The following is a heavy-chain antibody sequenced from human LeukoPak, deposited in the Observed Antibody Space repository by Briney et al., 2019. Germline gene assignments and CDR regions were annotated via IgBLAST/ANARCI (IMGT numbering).Heavy chain of an antibody. D-gene: IGHD6-19*01. CDR3: ARWVYSSGLQNYFDY. CDR1: GGAFSSYA. J-gene: IGHJ4*02. Sequence: SVKVSCKASGGAFSSYAISWVRQAPGQGLEWMGGIIPIFGTANYAQKFQGRVTITTDESTSTAYMELSSLRSEDTAVYYCARWVYSSGLQNYFDYWGQGTLVTVSS. V-gene: IGHV1-69*05. CDR2: IIPIFGTA.